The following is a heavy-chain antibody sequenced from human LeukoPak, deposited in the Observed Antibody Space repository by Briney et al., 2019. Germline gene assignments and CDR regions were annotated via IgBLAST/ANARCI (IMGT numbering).Heavy chain of an antibody. Sequence: ASVKVSCKASGYTFTSYGISWVRQAPGQGLEWMGWISAYNGNTNYAQKLQGRVTMTTDTSTSTAYMELGSLRSDDTAVYYCARDSSGWSARPYYYYGMDVWGQGTTVTVSS. D-gene: IGHD6-19*01. CDR3: ARDSSGWSARPYYYYGMDV. CDR2: ISAYNGNT. V-gene: IGHV1-18*01. J-gene: IGHJ6*02. CDR1: GYTFTSYG.